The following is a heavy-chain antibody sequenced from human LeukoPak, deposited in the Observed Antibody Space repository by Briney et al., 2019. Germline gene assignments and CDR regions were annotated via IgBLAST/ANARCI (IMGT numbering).Heavy chain of an antibody. V-gene: IGHV4-59*02. J-gene: IGHJ6*03. CDR1: DGSVSSSY. D-gene: IGHD3/OR15-3a*01. CDR3: ARVGSLSDFGPTGRWGYYYYYMDV. CDR2: IYYSWST. Sequence: PSETLSLTCTVSDGSVSSSYWSWIRQPPGKGLEWIGYIYYSWSTNYNPSLKSRVTISIDTSKNQFSLKLSSVTAADTAVYYCARVGSLSDFGPTGRWGYYYYYMDVWGKGTTVTISS.